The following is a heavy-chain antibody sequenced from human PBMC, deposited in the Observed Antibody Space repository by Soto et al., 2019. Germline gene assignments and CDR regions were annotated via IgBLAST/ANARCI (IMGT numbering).Heavy chain of an antibody. CDR2: ISYDGSNK. CDR3: AKDAPER. J-gene: IGHJ1*01. Sequence: QVQLVESGGGVVQPGRSLRLSCAASGFTFSSYGMHWVRQAPGKGREWVAVISYDGSNKYYADSVKGRFTISRDNSKNTLDLQMNSRRAEDTAVYYCAKDAPERGGQGTLVTVSS. V-gene: IGHV3-30*18. CDR1: GFTFSSYG.